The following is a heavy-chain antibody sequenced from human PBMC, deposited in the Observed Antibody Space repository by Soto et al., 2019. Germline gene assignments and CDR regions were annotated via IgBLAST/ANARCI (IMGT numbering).Heavy chain of an antibody. CDR3: ARDVGYCTNGVCYTPRENYFDY. J-gene: IGHJ4*02. Sequence: SETLSLTCAVSGGSISTGDYSWSWIRQPPGKGLEWIGYIYYSGSTNYNPSLKSRVTISVDTSKNQFSLKLSSVTAADTAVYYCARDVGYCTNGVCYTPRENYFDYWGQGTLVTVSS. V-gene: IGHV4-61*08. CDR1: GGSISTGDYS. CDR2: IYYSGST. D-gene: IGHD2-8*01.